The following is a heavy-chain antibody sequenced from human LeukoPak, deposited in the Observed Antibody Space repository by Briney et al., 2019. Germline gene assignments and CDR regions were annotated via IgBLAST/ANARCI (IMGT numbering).Heavy chain of an antibody. CDR2: ISGSGGST. J-gene: IGHJ4*02. CDR3: AKVPIDYYDSSGYFSGGNY. Sequence: GGSLRLSCAASGFTFSSYAMSWVRQAPGKGLEWVSAISGSGGSTYYADSVKGRFTISRDNSKNTLYLQMNRLRAEDKAVYYCAKVPIDYYDSSGYFSGGNYWGQGTLVTVSS. V-gene: IGHV3-23*01. D-gene: IGHD3-22*01. CDR1: GFTFSSYA.